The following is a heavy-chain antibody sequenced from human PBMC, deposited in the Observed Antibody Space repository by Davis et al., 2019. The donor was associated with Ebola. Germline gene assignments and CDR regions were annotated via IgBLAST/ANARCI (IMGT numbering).Heavy chain of an antibody. D-gene: IGHD3-3*01. J-gene: IGHJ6*02. V-gene: IGHV3-30-3*01. CDR1: GFTFSSYA. CDR3: ARAESFGVVTPYYYGMDV. CDR2: ISYDGSNK. Sequence: GESLKISCAASGFTFSSYAMHWVRQAPGKGLEWVAVISYDGSNKYYADSVKGRFTISRDNSKNTLYLQMNSLRAEDTAVYYCARAESFGVVTPYYYGMDVWGQGTTVTVSS.